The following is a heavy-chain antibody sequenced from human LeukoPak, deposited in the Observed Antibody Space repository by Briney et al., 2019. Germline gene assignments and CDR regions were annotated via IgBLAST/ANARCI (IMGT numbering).Heavy chain of an antibody. CDR2: IYYSGST. Sequence: PSETLSLTCTVSGGSISSYYWSWIRQPPGKGLEWIGYIYYSGSTNYNPSLKSRVTISVDTSKNQFSLKLSSVTAADTAVYYCARGGGITMVRGVIGYFDYWGQGTLVSVSS. D-gene: IGHD3-10*01. J-gene: IGHJ4*02. V-gene: IGHV4-59*01. CDR3: ARGGGITMVRGVIGYFDY. CDR1: GGSISSYY.